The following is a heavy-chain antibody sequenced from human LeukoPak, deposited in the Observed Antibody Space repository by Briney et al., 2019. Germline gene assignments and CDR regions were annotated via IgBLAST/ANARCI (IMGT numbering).Heavy chain of an antibody. Sequence: GGSLRLSCAASGFTFSSYAMSWVRQAPGKGLEWVAVISYDGSNKYYADSVKGRFTISRDNSKNTLYLQMNSLRAEDTAVYYCAREEAYYDILTGRSYGMDVWGQGTTVTVSS. V-gene: IGHV3-30-3*01. CDR3: AREEAYYDILTGRSYGMDV. CDR1: GFTFSSYA. D-gene: IGHD3-9*01. J-gene: IGHJ6*02. CDR2: ISYDGSNK.